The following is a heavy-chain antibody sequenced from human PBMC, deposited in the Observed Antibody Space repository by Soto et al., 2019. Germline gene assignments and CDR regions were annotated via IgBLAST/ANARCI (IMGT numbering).Heavy chain of an antibody. J-gene: IGHJ5*02. CDR1: RFSFTNYA. Sequence: GGSLRLSCTASRFSFTNYAMHWVRQAPGKGLQWVAVISADGDTQDYADSVRGRFTISRDNSKNTLYLQMDSLRAEDTAVYYCARETRNYDFWGGSLNWFDPWGQGSLVTVSS. V-gene: IGHV3-30*03. D-gene: IGHD3-3*01. CDR2: ISADGDTQ. CDR3: ARETRNYDFWGGSLNWFDP.